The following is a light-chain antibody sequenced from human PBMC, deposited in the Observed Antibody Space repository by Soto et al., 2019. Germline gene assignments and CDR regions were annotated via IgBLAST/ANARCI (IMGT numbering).Light chain of an antibody. CDR1: QSISSY. V-gene: IGKV1-39*01. CDR2: AAS. CDR3: QQSYSTPFT. J-gene: IGKJ3*01. Sequence: DIQMTQSPSSLSASVGHRVTITCRASQSISSYLNWYQQKPGKAPKLLIYAASSLQSGVPSRFSGSGSGTDFTLTISSLQPKDFATYYCQQSYSTPFTFGPGTKVDIK.